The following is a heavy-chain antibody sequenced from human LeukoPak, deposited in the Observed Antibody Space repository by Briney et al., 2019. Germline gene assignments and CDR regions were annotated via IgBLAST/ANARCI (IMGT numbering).Heavy chain of an antibody. J-gene: IGHJ5*02. CDR1: GGSISSTTHS. Sequence: ASETLSLTCTVSGGSISSTTHSWGWIRQPPGKGLEWIGSVYYTGSTYYNPSLKSRVTMSVDTSKNQFSLKLSSVTATDTAVYYCARKAVTNWFDPWGQGTLVTVSS. D-gene: IGHD6-19*01. CDR2: VYYTGST. V-gene: IGHV4-39*01. CDR3: ARKAVTNWFDP.